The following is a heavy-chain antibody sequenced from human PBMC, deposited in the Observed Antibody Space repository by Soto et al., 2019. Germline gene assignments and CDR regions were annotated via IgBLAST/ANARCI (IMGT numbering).Heavy chain of an antibody. CDR2: MYHSGIT. V-gene: IGHV4-38-2*01. CDR3: ARSMYSTSAQLYYGMDV. J-gene: IGHJ6*02. Sequence: SETLSLTCAVSGYSIRSGYFWGWIRQPPGKGLEWIGSMYHSGITYYNLSLKSRVTISVDTSKNQLSLKLSSATAADTAVYYCARSMYSTSAQLYYGMDVWGQGTSVTVSS. D-gene: IGHD6-6*01. CDR1: GYSIRSGYF.